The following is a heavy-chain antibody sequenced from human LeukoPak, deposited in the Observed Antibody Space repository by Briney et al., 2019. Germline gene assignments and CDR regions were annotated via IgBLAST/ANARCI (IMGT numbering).Heavy chain of an antibody. Sequence: SVKVSCKASGGTFSSYAISWVRQAPGQGLEWMGGIIPIFGTANYAQKFQGRVTITADESTSTAYMELSSLRSEDTVLYYCATDGRTVGATWGYYFDYWGQGTLVTVSS. CDR2: IIPIFGTA. CDR3: ATDGRTVGATWGYYFDY. D-gene: IGHD1-26*01. V-gene: IGHV1-69*01. CDR1: GGTFSSYA. J-gene: IGHJ4*02.